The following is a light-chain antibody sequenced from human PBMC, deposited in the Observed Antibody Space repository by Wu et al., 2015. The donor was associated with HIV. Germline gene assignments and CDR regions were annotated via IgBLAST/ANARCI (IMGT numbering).Light chain of an antibody. Sequence: EIVLTQSPGTLSLSPGERATLSCRASQSVSSNYLAWYQQKPGQAPRLLIYGASSRATDIPDRFSGSGSGTGFTLTISRLEPEDFAVYYCQQYRRSPSFGGGTKVEIK. V-gene: IGKV3-20*01. CDR3: QQYRRSPS. CDR2: GAS. J-gene: IGKJ4*01. CDR1: QSVSSNY.